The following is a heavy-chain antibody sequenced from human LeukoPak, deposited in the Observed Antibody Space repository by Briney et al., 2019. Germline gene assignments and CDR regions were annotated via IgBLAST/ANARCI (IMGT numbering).Heavy chain of an antibody. J-gene: IGHJ6*02. D-gene: IGHD3-3*01. Sequence: GGSLRLSCAASGFTFSSYGMPWVRQAPGKGLEWVAVISYDGSNKYYADSVKGRFTISRDNSKNTLYLQMNSLRAEDTAVYYCAKDLTRDDFWSGYYPGGYYYGMDVWGQGTTVTVSS. V-gene: IGHV3-30*18. CDR1: GFTFSSYG. CDR2: ISYDGSNK. CDR3: AKDLTRDDFWSGYYPGGYYYGMDV.